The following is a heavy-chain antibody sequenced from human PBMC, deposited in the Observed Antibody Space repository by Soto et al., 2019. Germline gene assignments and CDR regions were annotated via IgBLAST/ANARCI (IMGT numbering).Heavy chain of an antibody. Sequence: GRPSILQPPGQGLEWIGEIFRTGSTNYNPSLKSRVTISLDKSENQFSLKGTSLTAADTAVYNCSSPDPQTSVDYSGQRTLGTV. V-gene: IGHV4-4*02. CDR2: IFRTGST. D-gene: IGHD1-26*01. CDR3: SSPDPQTSVDY. CDR1: G. J-gene: IGHJ4*02.